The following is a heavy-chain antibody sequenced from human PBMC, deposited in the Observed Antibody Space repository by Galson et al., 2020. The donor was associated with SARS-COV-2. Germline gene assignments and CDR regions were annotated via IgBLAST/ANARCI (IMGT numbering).Heavy chain of an antibody. V-gene: IGHV4-34*01. CDR2: INHGGST. J-gene: IGHJ6*02. Sequence: SETLSLTCAVYGGSFSGYSWNWIRQPPEKGLEWIGEINHGGSTKHNSSLKSRVTISVDTSKNQFSLKLSSVTAADTAMYYCARDSGHSSGWGAYYYYGMDVWGQGTTVTVSS. D-gene: IGHD6-19*01. CDR3: ARDSGHSSGWGAYYYYGMDV. CDR1: GGSFSGYS.